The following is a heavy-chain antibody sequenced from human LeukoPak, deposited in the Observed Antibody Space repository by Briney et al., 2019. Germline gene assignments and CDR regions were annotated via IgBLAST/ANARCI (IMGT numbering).Heavy chain of an antibody. CDR3: ARVGVLTRIALFGVLDIDGFDI. Sequence: ASVKVSCKASGYTFTGYYMHWVRQAPGQGLEWMGWINPNSGGTNYAQKFQGRVTMTRDTSISTAYMELSRLRSDDTAVYYCARVGVLTRIALFGVLDIDGFDIWGQGTLVTVSS. V-gene: IGHV1-2*02. CDR1: GYTFTGYY. CDR2: INPNSGGT. D-gene: IGHD3-3*01. J-gene: IGHJ3*02.